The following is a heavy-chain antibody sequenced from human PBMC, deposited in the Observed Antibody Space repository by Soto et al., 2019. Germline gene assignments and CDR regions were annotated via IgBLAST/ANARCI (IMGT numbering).Heavy chain of an antibody. V-gene: IGHV4-39*01. CDR3: ACLSLVTTVTLDI. D-gene: IGHD4-17*01. Sequence: PSETLSLTCTVSGGSISSSSYYWGWIRQPPGKGLEWIGSIYYSGSTYYNPSLKSRVTISVDTSKNQFSLKLSSVTAADTAVYYCACLSLVTTVTLDIWGQGTMVTVSS. J-gene: IGHJ3*02. CDR2: IYYSGST. CDR1: GGSISSSSYY.